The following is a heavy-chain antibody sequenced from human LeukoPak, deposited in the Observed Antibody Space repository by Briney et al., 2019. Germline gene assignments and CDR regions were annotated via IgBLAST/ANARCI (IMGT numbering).Heavy chain of an antibody. CDR3: ARDDGYCSGGSCYGGELTAPFDY. V-gene: IGHV1-2*02. Sequence: ASVKVSCEASGYTFTGYYMHWVRQAPGQGLEWMGWINPNSGGTNYAQKFQGRVTMTRDTSISTAYMELSRLRSDDTAVYYCARDDGYCSGGSCYGGELTAPFDYWGQGTLVTVSS. CDR1: GYTFTGYY. D-gene: IGHD2-15*01. CDR2: INPNSGGT. J-gene: IGHJ4*02.